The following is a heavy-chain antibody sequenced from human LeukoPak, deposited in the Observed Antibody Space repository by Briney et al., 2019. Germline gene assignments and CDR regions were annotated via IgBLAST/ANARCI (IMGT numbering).Heavy chain of an antibody. CDR3: ASLIRYDFWSGYREPHFDY. Sequence: GASVKVSCKASGGTFISYAISWVRQAPGQGLEWMGGIIPIFGTANYAQKFQGRVTITADESTSTAYMELSSLRSEDTAVYYCASLIRYDFWSGYREPHFDYWGQGTLVTVSS. CDR1: GGTFISYA. CDR2: IIPIFGTA. D-gene: IGHD3-3*01. J-gene: IGHJ4*02. V-gene: IGHV1-69*01.